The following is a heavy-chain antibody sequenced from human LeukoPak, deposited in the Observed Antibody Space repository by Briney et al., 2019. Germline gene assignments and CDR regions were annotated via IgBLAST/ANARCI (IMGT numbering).Heavy chain of an antibody. CDR1: GFTFSRYA. CDR2: ISGSGVRT. D-gene: IGHD3-10*01. V-gene: IGHV3-23*01. Sequence: GGSLRLSCADSGFTFSRYAMTWVRQAPGKGLEWVSAISGSGVRTYYAVSVKGRFPISRESYKNTLYLQMNLWSDENPAIYYCAKDVRDDYYGSGSPYPNYMDVWGKGTTVTVSS. J-gene: IGHJ6*03. CDR3: AKDVRDDYYGSGSPYPNYMDV.